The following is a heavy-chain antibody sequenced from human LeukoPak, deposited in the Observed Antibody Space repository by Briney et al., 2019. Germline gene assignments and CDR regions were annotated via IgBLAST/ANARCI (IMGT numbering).Heavy chain of an antibody. J-gene: IGHJ4*02. CDR2: IYYSGST. CDR1: GGSISSSSYY. Sequence: PSETLSLTCTVSGGSISSSSYYWGWIRQPPGKGLEWIGSIYYSGSTYYNPSLKSRVTISVDTSKNQFSLKLSSVTAADTAVYYCARGRSEGLRFLIWFGASFDYWGQGTLVTVSS. CDR3: ARGRSEGLRFLIWFGASFDY. V-gene: IGHV4-39*01. D-gene: IGHD3-10*01.